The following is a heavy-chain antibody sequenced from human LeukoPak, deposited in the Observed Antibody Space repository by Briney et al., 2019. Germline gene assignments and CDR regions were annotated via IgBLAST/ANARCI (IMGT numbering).Heavy chain of an antibody. CDR2: IYYSGST. CDR1: GGSITSSSYY. J-gene: IGHJ4*02. D-gene: IGHD1-26*01. CDR3: ARPLGSGTPRRGGYFDY. Sequence: PSETLSLTCTVSGGSITSSSYYWGWIRQPPGKGLEWIGTIYYSGSTYYNPSLKSRLTISVDTSKNQFSLKLSSVTAADTAVYYRARPLGSGTPRRGGYFDYWGQGTLVTVSS. V-gene: IGHV4-39*01.